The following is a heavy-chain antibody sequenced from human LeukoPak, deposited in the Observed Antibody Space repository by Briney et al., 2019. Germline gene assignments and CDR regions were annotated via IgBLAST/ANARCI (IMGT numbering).Heavy chain of an antibody. CDR1: GFTFTSYT. V-gene: IGHV3-23*01. J-gene: IGHJ4*02. D-gene: IGHD1-26*01. CDR3: AKGGKWDVTPFDY. CDR2: ISGGGGSA. Sequence: GGSLRLSCAASGFTFTSYTMNWVRQAPGKGLEWVSTISGGGGSAYYADSVKGRFTISRDNSKNTLYLQVNSLRAEDTAVYYCAKGGKWDVTPFDYWGQGTLVTVSS.